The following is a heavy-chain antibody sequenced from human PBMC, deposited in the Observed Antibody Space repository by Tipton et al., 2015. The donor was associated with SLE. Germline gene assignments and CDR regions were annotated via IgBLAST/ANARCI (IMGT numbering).Heavy chain of an antibody. J-gene: IGHJ1*01. CDR3: AKSPVVVGTYFQH. V-gene: IGHV3-23*01. CDR1: GFTFSSYA. D-gene: IGHD2-15*01. CDR2: ISGSGGST. Sequence: SLRLSCAASGFTFSSYAMSWVRQAPGKGLEWASAISGSGGSTYYADSVKGWFTISRDNSKNTLYLQMNSLRAEDTAVYYCAKSPVVVGTYFQHWGQGTLVTVSS.